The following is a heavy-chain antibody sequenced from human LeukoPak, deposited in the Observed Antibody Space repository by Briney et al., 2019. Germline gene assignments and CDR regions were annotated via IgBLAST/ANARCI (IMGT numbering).Heavy chain of an antibody. CDR1: GYIFTTYW. CDR3: ARHYYGSGVGGYYFDY. D-gene: IGHD3-10*01. V-gene: IGHV5-51*01. CDR2: IYPGDSDT. J-gene: IGHJ4*02. Sequence: GESLKISCKGSGYIFTTYWIGWVRQMPGKGLEWMGIIYPGDSDTRYSPSFQGQVTISADKSISTAYLQWSSLKASDTAMYYCARHYYGSGVGGYYFDYWGQGTLVTVSS.